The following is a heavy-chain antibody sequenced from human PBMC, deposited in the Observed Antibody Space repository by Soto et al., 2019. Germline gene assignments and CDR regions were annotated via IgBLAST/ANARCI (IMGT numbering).Heavy chain of an antibody. CDR2: INHSGST. V-gene: IGHV4-34*01. D-gene: IGHD3-9*01. Sequence: SETLSLTCAVYGGSFSGYYGSWIRQPPGKGLEWIGEINHSGSTNYNPSLKSRVTISVDTSKNQFSLKLSSVTAADTAVYYCAVMTYYDILTGSKPFDYWGQGTLVTVSS. J-gene: IGHJ4*02. CDR3: AVMTYYDILTGSKPFDY. CDR1: GGSFSGYY.